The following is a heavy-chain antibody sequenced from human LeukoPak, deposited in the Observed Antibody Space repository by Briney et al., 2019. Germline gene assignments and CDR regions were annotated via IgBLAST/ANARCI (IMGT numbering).Heavy chain of an antibody. CDR3: AREGTAGTNLNWFDP. J-gene: IGHJ5*02. CDR2: IHYSGTT. D-gene: IGHD1-1*01. CDR1: GASFFIADYY. Sequence: SQTLSLTCTVSGASFFIADYYWSWIRQPPGKGLEWIAYIHYSGTTYYNPSLKSRVDISIDTSKNQFSLKLSSVTAADTAVYYCAREGTAGTNLNWFDPWGQGTLVTVSS. V-gene: IGHV4-30-4*01.